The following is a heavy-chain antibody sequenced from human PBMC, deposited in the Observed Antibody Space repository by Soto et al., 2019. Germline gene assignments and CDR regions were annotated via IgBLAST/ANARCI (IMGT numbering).Heavy chain of an antibody. J-gene: IGHJ3*01. CDR3: ARVHLCSFDF. Sequence: QVQLQESGPGLVKPSQTLSLTCTVSGGSISSSDYYWSWIRQPPGKGLEWIGYIYYSGSTYYYPSLMIRVTITVDSSKTQFSLNLSSVTAAYTAVYYCARVHLCSFDFWGQDTMVTVSS. V-gene: IGHV4-30-4*01. D-gene: IGHD2-21*01. CDR2: IYYSGST. CDR1: GGSISSSDYY.